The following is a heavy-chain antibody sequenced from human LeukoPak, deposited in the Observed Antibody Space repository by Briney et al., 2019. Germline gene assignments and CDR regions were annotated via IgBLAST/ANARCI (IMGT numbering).Heavy chain of an antibody. CDR2: ISTNTRNP. Sequence: GASVKVSCKSSGYTFTSYAMNWVRQAPGQGLEWMGWISTNTRNPTYAQGFTGRFVFSLDTSVSTAYLQISSLKAEDTAVYYCARKSVAATPRDIVYQYSYMDVWGKGTTVTVSS. CDR1: GYTFTSYA. J-gene: IGHJ6*03. D-gene: IGHD2-15*01. V-gene: IGHV7-4-1*02. CDR3: ARKSVAATPRDIVYQYSYMDV.